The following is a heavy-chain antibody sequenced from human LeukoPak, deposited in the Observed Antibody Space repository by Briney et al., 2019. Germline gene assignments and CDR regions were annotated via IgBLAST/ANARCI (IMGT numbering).Heavy chain of an antibody. CDR1: GYTFTSYY. Sequence: ASVKVSCKASGYTFTSYYMHWVRQAPGQGLEWMGIINPSGISTTYAQKFQGRVTMTRDTSTSTVYMELSSLRSEDTAVYYCASSYYGSGSRPSYFDYWAQGTLVTVSS. J-gene: IGHJ4*02. V-gene: IGHV1-46*01. CDR3: ASSYYGSGSRPSYFDY. D-gene: IGHD3-10*01. CDR2: INPSGIST.